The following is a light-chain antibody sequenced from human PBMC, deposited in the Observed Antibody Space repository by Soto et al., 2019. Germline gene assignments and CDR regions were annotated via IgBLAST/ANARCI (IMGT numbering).Light chain of an antibody. Sequence: EIVLTQSPATLSLSPGERATLACRASQSVSSYLAWYQQKPGQAPRLLIYDASNRATGIPARFSGSWYGTDFTLTISSLEPENFAVYYCQQRSNWPPVTFGRGTRLEIK. V-gene: IGKV3-11*01. CDR3: QQRSNWPPVT. J-gene: IGKJ5*01. CDR1: QSVSSY. CDR2: DAS.